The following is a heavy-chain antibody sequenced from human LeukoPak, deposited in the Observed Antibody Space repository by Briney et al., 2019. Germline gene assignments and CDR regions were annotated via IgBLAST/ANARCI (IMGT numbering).Heavy chain of an antibody. Sequence: PSETLSLTCAVSGGSISSSNWWSWVRQPPGKGLEWIGEIYHSGSTNYNPSLKSRVTISVDKSKNQFSLKLSSVTAADTAVYYCARQVDSSGYTYYFDYWGQGTLVTVSS. V-gene: IGHV4-4*02. J-gene: IGHJ4*02. CDR1: GGSISSSNW. CDR3: ARQVDSSGYTYYFDY. CDR2: IYHSGST. D-gene: IGHD3-22*01.